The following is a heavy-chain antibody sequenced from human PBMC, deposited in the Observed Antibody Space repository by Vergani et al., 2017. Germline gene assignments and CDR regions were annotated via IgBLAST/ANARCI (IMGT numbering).Heavy chain of an antibody. CDR1: GFTFSDYY. D-gene: IGHD1-14*01. J-gene: IGHJ4*02. V-gene: IGHV3-33*08. Sequence: QVQLVESGGGLVKPGGSLRLSCAASGFTFSDYYMSWIRQAPGKGLEWVAVIWYDGSNKYYADSVKGRFTISRDNSKNTLYLQMNSLRAEDTAVYYCARGYGGNHDYWGQGTLVTVSS. CDR2: IWYDGSNK. CDR3: ARGYGGNHDY.